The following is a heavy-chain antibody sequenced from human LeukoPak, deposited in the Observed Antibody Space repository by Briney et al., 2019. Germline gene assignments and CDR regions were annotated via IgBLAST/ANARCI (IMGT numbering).Heavy chain of an antibody. D-gene: IGHD3-22*01. CDR1: GFTFSSYA. CDR2: ISGSGGST. CDR3: AEDSRITMIVVVRGVNFDY. V-gene: IGHV3-23*01. J-gene: IGHJ4*02. Sequence: PGGSLRLSCAASGFTFSSYAMSWVRQAPGEGLEWVSAISGSGGSTYYADSVKGRFTISRDNSKNTRYLQMNSLRAEDTAVYYCAEDSRITMIVVVRGVNFDYWGQGTLVTVSS.